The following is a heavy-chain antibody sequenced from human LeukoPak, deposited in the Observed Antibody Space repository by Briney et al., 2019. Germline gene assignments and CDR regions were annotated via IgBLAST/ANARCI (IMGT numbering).Heavy chain of an antibody. CDR2: ISGSGGST. J-gene: IGHJ4*02. Sequence: GGSLRLSCAASGFTFSSYGMSWVRQAPGKGLEWVSAISGSGGSTYYADSVKGRFTISRDNSKNTLYLQMNSLRAEDTAVYYCAKDGPTYYYDSSGPNYFDYWGQGTLVTVSS. D-gene: IGHD3-22*01. CDR1: GFTFSSYG. CDR3: AKDGPTYYYDSSGPNYFDY. V-gene: IGHV3-23*01.